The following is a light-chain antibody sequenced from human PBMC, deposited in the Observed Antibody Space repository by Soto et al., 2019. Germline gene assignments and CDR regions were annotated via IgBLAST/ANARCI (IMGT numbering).Light chain of an antibody. V-gene: IGLV1-40*01. Sequence: QLVLTQPPSVSGAPGQRVTISCTGSSSNIGAGYDVHWYQQLPGTAPKLLIYGNSNRPSGVPDRFSGSKSGTAASLAITGLQAEDEADYYCQSYGSSMTVVFGGGTKLTVL. CDR3: QSYGSSMTVV. CDR1: SSNIGAGYD. CDR2: GNS. J-gene: IGLJ2*01.